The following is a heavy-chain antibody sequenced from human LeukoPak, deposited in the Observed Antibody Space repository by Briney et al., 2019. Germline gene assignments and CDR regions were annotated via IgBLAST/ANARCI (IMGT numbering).Heavy chain of an antibody. D-gene: IGHD6-6*01. J-gene: IGHJ4*02. Sequence: PGGSLRLSCAASGFTLSSYSMNWVRQAPGKGLEWVSSISSSSSYIYYADSVKGRFTISRDNAKNSLYLQMNSLRAEDTAVYYCARGESIAAPPAADDYWGQGTLVTVSS. V-gene: IGHV3-21*01. CDR2: ISSSSSYI. CDR3: ARGESIAAPPAADDY. CDR1: GFTLSSYS.